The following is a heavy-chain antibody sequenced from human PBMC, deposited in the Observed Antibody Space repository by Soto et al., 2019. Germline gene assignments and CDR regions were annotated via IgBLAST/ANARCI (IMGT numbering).Heavy chain of an antibody. J-gene: IGHJ5*02. CDR3: ARKYSPIAVYDYIWGSYRYGSWFDP. D-gene: IGHD3-16*02. Sequence: SGPTLVNPTQTLTLTCTFSGFSLSTSGVGVGWIRQPPGKALEWLALIYWDDDKRYSPSLKSRLTITKDTSKNQVVLTMTNMDPVDTATYYCARKYSPIAVYDYIWGSYRYGSWFDPWGQGTLVTVSS. CDR2: IYWDDDK. V-gene: IGHV2-5*02. CDR1: GFSLSTSGVG.